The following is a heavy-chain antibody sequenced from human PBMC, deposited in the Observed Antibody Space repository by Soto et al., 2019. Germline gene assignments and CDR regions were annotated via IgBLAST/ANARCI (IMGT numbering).Heavy chain of an antibody. CDR3: ARGSMAIFGVLIMGANWFDP. Sequence: PSETLSLTCTVSGGSVSSGSYYWSWIRQPPGKGLEWIGYIYYSGSTNYNPSLKSRVTISVDTSKNQSSLKLSSVTAADTAVYYCARGSMAIFGVLIMGANWFDPWRQATLVTVSS. CDR1: GGSVSSGSYY. J-gene: IGHJ5*02. D-gene: IGHD3-3*01. V-gene: IGHV4-61*01. CDR2: IYYSGST.